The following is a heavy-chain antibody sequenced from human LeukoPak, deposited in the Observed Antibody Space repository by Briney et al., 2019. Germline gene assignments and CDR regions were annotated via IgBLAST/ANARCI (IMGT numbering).Heavy chain of an antibody. V-gene: IGHV3-33*01. J-gene: IGHJ4*02. CDR1: GFTFSSYG. CDR2: IWYDGSNK. Sequence: GGSLRLSCAASGFTFSSYGMHWVRQAPGKGLEWVAVIWYDGSNKYYADSVKGRFTISRDNAENTLYLQMNSLRAEDTAMYYCARDSLFDYWGQGTLVTVSS. CDR3: ARDSLFDY.